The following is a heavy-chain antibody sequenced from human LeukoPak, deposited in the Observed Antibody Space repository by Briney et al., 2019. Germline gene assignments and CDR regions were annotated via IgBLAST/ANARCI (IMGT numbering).Heavy chain of an antibody. CDR1: GYTFTSYD. J-gene: IGHJ4*02. CDR2: INPSGGST. CDR3: ARDLSGSYSDY. V-gene: IGHV1-46*01. D-gene: IGHD1-26*01. Sequence: ASVTVSCKASGYTFTSYDINWVRQAPGQGLEWMGIINPSGGSTSYAQKFQGRVTMTRDTSTSTVYMELSSLRSEDTAVYYCARDLSGSYSDYWGQGTLVTVSS.